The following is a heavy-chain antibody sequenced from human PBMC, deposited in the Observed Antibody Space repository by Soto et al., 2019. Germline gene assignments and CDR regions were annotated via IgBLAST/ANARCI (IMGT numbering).Heavy chain of an antibody. CDR3: ARAEKWVTGNMGGY. Sequence: QVQLVQSGAEVKKPGASVKVSCKAFGYTFTTYGITWVRQAPGQGLEWMGWINPYNHNTYYAQKMQGRLTMTTDTSTSTAYMELRSLRSDDSAIYYCARAEKWVTGNMGGYWGQGTVVTVSS. CDR2: INPYNHNT. CDR1: GYTFTTYG. V-gene: IGHV1-18*04. J-gene: IGHJ4*02. D-gene: IGHD1-20*01.